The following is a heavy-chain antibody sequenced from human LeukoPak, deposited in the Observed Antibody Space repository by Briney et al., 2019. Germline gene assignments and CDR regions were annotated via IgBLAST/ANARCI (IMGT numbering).Heavy chain of an antibody. V-gene: IGHV4-59*08. CDR3: ARHGDTVVRGAIYYFDH. J-gene: IGHJ4*02. CDR1: GGSISSYY. Sequence: PSETLSLTCTVSGGSISSYYWSWIRQPPGKGLEWIGYIYYSGSTNYNPSLKSRVTISVDTSKSQFFLKLSSVTAADTAVYYCARHGDTVVRGAIYYFDHWGQGAVVTVSS. CDR2: IYYSGST. D-gene: IGHD3-10*01.